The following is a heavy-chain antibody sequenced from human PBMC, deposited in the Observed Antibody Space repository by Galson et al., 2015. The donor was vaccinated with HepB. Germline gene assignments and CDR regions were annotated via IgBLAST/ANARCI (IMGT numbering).Heavy chain of an antibody. CDR3: AKGRYFDWLLLSDWYFDL. J-gene: IGHJ2*01. D-gene: IGHD3-9*01. Sequence: SLRLSCAASGFTFSSYAMSWVRQAPGKGLEWVSAISGSGGSTYYADSVKGRFTISRDNSKNTLYLQMSSLRAEDTAVYYCAKGRYFDWLLLSDWYFDLWGRGTLVTVSS. CDR1: GFTFSSYA. CDR2: ISGSGGST. V-gene: IGHV3-23*01.